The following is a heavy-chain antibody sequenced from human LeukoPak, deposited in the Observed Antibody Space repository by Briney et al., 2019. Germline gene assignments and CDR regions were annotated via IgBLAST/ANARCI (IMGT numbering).Heavy chain of an antibody. CDR3: AKVGAPSNSPYYFVY. CDR2: IRYDGSNK. V-gene: IGHV3-30*02. CDR1: GFTFSSYG. J-gene: IGHJ4*02. Sequence: GGSLRLSCAPSGFTFSSYGMHWVRQAPGKGLEGVAFIRYDGSNKYYADSVKGRFTISRDNSKNTLYLQMKSLRAEDTAVYYCAKVGAPSNSPYYFVYWGQGTLVTVSS. D-gene: IGHD1-1*01.